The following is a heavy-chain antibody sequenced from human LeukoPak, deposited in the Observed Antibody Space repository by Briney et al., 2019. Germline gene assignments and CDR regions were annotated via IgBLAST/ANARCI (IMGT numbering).Heavy chain of an antibody. J-gene: IGHJ6*02. CDR1: GFTVSSNY. D-gene: IGHD4-23*01. CDR3: ARDGPGNRNYYYGMDV. V-gene: IGHV3-53*01. CDR2: IYSGGRT. Sequence: GGSLRLSCAVSGFTVSSNYMSWVRQAPGKGLEWVSVIYSGGRTYYADSVKGRFTISRDNSKDTLYLQMNSLRAEDTAVYYCARDGPGNRNYYYGMDVWGQGTTVTVSS.